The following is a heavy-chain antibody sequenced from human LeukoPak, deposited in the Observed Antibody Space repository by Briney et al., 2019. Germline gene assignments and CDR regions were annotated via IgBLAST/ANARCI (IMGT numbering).Heavy chain of an antibody. J-gene: IGHJ4*02. CDR2: ISAYNGNT. D-gene: IGHD4-17*01. Sequence: GSVKVSCKASGGTFSSYAISWVRQAPGQGLEWMGWISAYNGNTNYAQKLQGRVTMTTDTSTSTAYMELRSLRSDDTAVYYCARAHLRDYGVPGVLWGQGTLVTVSS. CDR1: GGTFSSYA. V-gene: IGHV1-18*01. CDR3: ARAHLRDYGVPGVL.